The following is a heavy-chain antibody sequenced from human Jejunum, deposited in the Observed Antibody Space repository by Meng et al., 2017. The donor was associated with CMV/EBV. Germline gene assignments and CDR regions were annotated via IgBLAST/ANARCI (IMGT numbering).Heavy chain of an antibody. CDR3: ARHWNGQGETVYFDY. CDR2: INPATGHT. CDR1: GSHCTNSA. D-gene: IGHD1-1*01. V-gene: IGHV1-3*01. Sequence: SGSHCTNSAIRWVRQAAGQRFEWTGWINPATGHTYYSQKFEGRLTIARDTSASTAYMDLNTLRSEDTAIYYCARHWNGQGETVYFDYWGQGTLVTVSS. J-gene: IGHJ4*02.